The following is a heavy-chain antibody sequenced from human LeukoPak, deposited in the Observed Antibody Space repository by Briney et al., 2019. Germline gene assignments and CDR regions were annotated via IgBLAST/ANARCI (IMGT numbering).Heavy chain of an antibody. D-gene: IGHD3-3*01. J-gene: IGHJ3*02. CDR1: GFTFSSYS. CDR3: ARDYVLRFLEWGSPSGHDAFDI. Sequence: PGGSLRLSCAASGFTFSSYSMNWVRQAPGKGLEWVSAISSSSSYIYYADSVKGRFTISRDNAKNSLYLQMNSLRAEDTAVYYCARDYVLRFLEWGSPSGHDAFDIWGQGTMVTVSS. CDR2: ISSSSSYI. V-gene: IGHV3-21*01.